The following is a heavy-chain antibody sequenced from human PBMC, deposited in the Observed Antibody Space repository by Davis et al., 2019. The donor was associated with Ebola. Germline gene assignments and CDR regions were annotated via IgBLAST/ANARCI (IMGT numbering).Heavy chain of an antibody. CDR2: IVPIFGTA. J-gene: IGHJ4*02. Sequence: SVKVSCKASGGTFSSYAISWVRQAPGQGLEWMGGIVPIFGTANYAQKFQGRVTITAVESTTTAYMELDSLRSDDTAVYYCARSPPEAGLGWFFDHWGQGALVTVSS. CDR1: GGTFSSYA. CDR3: ARSPPEAGLGWFFDH. V-gene: IGHV1-69*13. D-gene: IGHD4-23*01.